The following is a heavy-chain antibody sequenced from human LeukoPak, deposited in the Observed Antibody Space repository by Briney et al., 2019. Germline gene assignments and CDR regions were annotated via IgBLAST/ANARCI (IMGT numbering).Heavy chain of an antibody. CDR2: ISWNSGSI. Sequence: PGGSLRLSCAASGFTFDDYAMHWVRQAPGKGLEWVSGISWNSGSIGYADSVKGRFTISRDNAKNSLYLQMNSLRAEDAALYYCAKDKSYSSGWYSGFDYWGQGTLVTVSS. V-gene: IGHV3-9*01. D-gene: IGHD6-19*01. J-gene: IGHJ4*02. CDR1: GFTFDDYA. CDR3: AKDKSYSSGWYSGFDY.